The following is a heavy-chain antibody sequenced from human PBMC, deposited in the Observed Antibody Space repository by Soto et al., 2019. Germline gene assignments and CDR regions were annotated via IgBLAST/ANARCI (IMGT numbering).Heavy chain of an antibody. J-gene: IGHJ3*01. V-gene: IGHV4-61*01. D-gene: IGHD1-1*01. Sequence: QVQLQGSGPGLVKPSETLSLTCTVSSGSVSSGSYYWTWIRQAPGKGLEWIGSIDYSGNTNYNPSLKSAVIISVDTSTNQFSLRLTSVTAADTAVYYCAREPRPDSRGIGAFDVWGQGTMVTVSS. CDR1: SGSVSSGSYY. CDR2: IDYSGNT. CDR3: AREPRPDSRGIGAFDV.